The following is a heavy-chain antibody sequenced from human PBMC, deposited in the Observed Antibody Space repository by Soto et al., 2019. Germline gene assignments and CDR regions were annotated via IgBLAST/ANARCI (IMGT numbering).Heavy chain of an antibody. V-gene: IGHV3-23*01. J-gene: IGHJ4*02. Sequence: EVQLLESGGGLVQPGGSLRLSCAASGFTFSSYAMSWVRQAPGKGLEWVSAISGSGGSTYYADSVKGRFTISRDNSKNTLYLEMNSLRAEDTAVYYCAKEITFGGVIVIPLDYWGQGTLVTVSS. CDR3: AKEITFGGVIVIPLDY. CDR1: GFTFSSYA. D-gene: IGHD3-16*02. CDR2: ISGSGGST.